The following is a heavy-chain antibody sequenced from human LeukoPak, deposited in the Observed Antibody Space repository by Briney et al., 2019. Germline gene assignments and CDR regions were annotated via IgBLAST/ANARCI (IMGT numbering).Heavy chain of an antibody. Sequence: ASVKVSCTASGYTFTSYYMHWVRQAPGQGLEWMGIINPSGGSTRYAQKFQGRVTMTRDTSTSTVYMELSSLRSEDTAVYYCARNPVTTKYFDYWGQGTLVTVSS. CDR1: GYTFTSYY. D-gene: IGHD4-17*01. CDR2: INPSGGST. V-gene: IGHV1-46*01. CDR3: ARNPVTTKYFDY. J-gene: IGHJ4*02.